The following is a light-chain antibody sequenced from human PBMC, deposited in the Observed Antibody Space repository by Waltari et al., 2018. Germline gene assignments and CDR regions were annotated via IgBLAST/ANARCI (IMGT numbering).Light chain of an antibody. CDR1: QSISSW. V-gene: IGKV1-5*03. CDR3: QQYISYPYT. J-gene: IGKJ2*01. CDR2: KAS. Sequence: DIQMTQSPSTLSASVGDRVTITYRASQSISSWLSWYQQKPGKAPNLLIYKASSLESGVPSRFSGSGSGTDFTLTISSLQPDDFATYYCQQYISYPYTFGQGTKLEIK.